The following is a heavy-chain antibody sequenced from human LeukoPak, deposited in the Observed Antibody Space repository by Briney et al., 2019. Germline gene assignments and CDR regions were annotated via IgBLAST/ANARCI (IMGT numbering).Heavy chain of an antibody. Sequence: PGGSLRLSCAASGFTFNNYAMSWVRQAPGKGLEWVAVISYDGSHKHYADSVKGRFTVSRDNSKNTLYLQMNSLRAEDTAVYYCAKSRDSSSWYAPGDFWGQGTLVTVSS. CDR1: GFTFNNYA. V-gene: IGHV3-30*18. D-gene: IGHD6-13*01. CDR2: ISYDGSHK. J-gene: IGHJ4*02. CDR3: AKSRDSSSWYAPGDF.